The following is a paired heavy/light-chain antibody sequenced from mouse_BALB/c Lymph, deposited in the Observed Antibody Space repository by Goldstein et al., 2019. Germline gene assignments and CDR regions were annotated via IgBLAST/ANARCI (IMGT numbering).Heavy chain of an antibody. J-gene: IGHJ3*01. D-gene: IGHD6-2*01. Sequence: QVQLQQSGAELVRPGTSVKISCKASGYTFTNYWLGWVKQRPGHGLEWIGDIYPGGGYTNYNEKFKGKATLTADTSSSTAYMQLSSLTSEDSAVYFCARGGLGFAYWGQGTLVTVSA. CDR2: IYPGGGYT. CDR3: ARGGLGFAY. V-gene: IGHV1-63*02. CDR1: GYTFTNYW.
Light chain of an antibody. Sequence: DIVMTQSPSSLAMSVGQKVTMSCKSSQSLLNSSNQKNYLAWYQQKPGQSPKLLVYFASTRESGVPDRFIGSGSGTDFTLTISSVQAEDLADYFCQQHYSTPWTFGGGTKLEIK. CDR3: QQHYSTPWT. J-gene: IGKJ1*01. CDR1: QSLLNSSNQKNY. V-gene: IGKV8-24*01. CDR2: FAS.